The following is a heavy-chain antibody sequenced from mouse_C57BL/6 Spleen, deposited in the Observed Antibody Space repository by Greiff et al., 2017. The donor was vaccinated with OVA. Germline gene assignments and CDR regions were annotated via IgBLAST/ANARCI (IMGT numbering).Heavy chain of an antibody. CDR3: AIRPVSY. D-gene: IGHD1-2*01. J-gene: IGHJ2*01. CDR1: GYSFTGYY. Sequence: VHVKQSGPELVKPGASVKISCKASGYSFTGYYMNWVKQSPEKSLEWIGEINPSTGGTTYNQKFKAKATLTVDKSSSTAYMQLKSLTSEDSAVYDCAIRPVSYWGQGTTLTVSS. V-gene: IGHV1-42*01. CDR2: INPSTGGT.